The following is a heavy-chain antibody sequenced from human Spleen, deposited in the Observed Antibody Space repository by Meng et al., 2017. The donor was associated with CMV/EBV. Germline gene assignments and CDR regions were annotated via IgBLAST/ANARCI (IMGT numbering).Heavy chain of an antibody. CDR1: GFTFSTYG. D-gene: IGHD4-17*01. CDR2: IQYDGSNK. J-gene: IGHJ4*02. Sequence: GESLKISCAASGFTFSTYGMHWVRQAPGKGLEWVAFIQYDGSNKYYADSVKGRFIISRDNSKNTLYLQMNSLRPEDAAVYYCARDPHHYGDYTLGYYFESWGQGTLVTVSS. V-gene: IGHV3-30*02. CDR3: ARDPHHYGDYTLGYYFES.